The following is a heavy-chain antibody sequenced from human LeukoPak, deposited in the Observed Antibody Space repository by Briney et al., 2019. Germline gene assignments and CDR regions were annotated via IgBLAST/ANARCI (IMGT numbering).Heavy chain of an antibody. D-gene: IGHD6-13*01. Sequence: GGSLRLSCAASGFTFDDYAMHWVRQAPGKGLEWVSLISGDGGSTYYAGSVKGRFTIYRDNSKNSLYLQMNSLRTEDTALYYCAKDLYRGMYSSSWSPWGQGTLVTVSS. CDR2: ISGDGGST. CDR1: GFTFDDYA. CDR3: AKDLYRGMYSSSWSP. J-gene: IGHJ5*02. V-gene: IGHV3-43*02.